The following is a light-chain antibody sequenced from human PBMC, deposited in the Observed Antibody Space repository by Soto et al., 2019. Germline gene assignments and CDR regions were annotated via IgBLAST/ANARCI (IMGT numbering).Light chain of an antibody. V-gene: IGKV3-20*01. J-gene: IGKJ2*01. Sequence: EIVLTQSPGTLSLSPGERATLSCRASQSVSSSYLAWYQQKPGQAPRLLIFDASFRTTGIPDRFSGSGSGTDFTLTISSLEPEDFAVYYCQQYGGLPYTFGLGTRLEI. CDR1: QSVSSSY. CDR3: QQYGGLPYT. CDR2: DAS.